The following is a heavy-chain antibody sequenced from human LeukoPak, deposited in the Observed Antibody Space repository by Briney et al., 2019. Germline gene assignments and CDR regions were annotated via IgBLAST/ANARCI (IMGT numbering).Heavy chain of an antibody. Sequence: KPSETLSLTCTVSGGSVSSSSSYWAWIRQPPGRGLEWIGSVYYSGTTYYNTSLESRVTISEDTSRNRFSLMLSFVTAADTAVYYSVRQNSDYYYYYLDVWGDGTMVIVSS. J-gene: IGHJ6*03. V-gene: IGHV4-39*01. CDR2: VYYSGTT. D-gene: IGHD1-7*01. CDR1: GGSVSSSSSY. CDR3: VRQNSDYYYYYLDV.